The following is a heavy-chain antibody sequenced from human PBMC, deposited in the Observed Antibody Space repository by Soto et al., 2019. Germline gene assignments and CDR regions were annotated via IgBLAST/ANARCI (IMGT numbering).Heavy chain of an antibody. J-gene: IGHJ4*02. D-gene: IGHD6-13*01. CDR3: AKEGVREAAGSSPPDY. V-gene: IGHV1-18*01. CDR1: GYTFTSYG. CDR2: ISAYNGNT. Sequence: ASVKVSCKASGYTFTSYGITWVRQAPGQGLEWMGWISAYNGNTKYAQKLQGRVTMTTDTSTSTAYMELRSLRAEDTAMYYCAKEGVREAAGSSPPDYWGQGTLVTVSS.